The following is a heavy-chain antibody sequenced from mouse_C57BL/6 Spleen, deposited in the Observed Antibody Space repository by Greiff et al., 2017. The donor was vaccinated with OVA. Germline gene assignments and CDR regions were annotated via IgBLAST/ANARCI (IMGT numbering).Heavy chain of an antibody. D-gene: IGHD2-2*01. J-gene: IGHJ3*01. CDR3: ARNWGYDRGTWFAY. CDR2: IWSGGST. CDR1: GFSLTSYG. Sequence: VMLVESGPGLVQPSQSLSITCTVSGFSLTSYGVHWVRQSPGKGLEWLGVIWSGGSTDYNAAFISRLSTSKDNSKSQVFFKMNSLQADDTAIYCCARNWGYDRGTWFAYWGQGTLVTVSA. V-gene: IGHV2-2*01.